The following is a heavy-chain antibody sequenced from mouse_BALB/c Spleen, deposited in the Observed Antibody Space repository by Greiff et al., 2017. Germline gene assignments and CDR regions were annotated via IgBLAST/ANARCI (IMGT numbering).Heavy chain of an antibody. CDR3: ARLRAGGAMDY. D-gene: IGHD3-3*01. J-gene: IGHJ4*01. CDR1: GFNIKDTY. CDR2: IDPANGNT. V-gene: IGHV14-3*02. Sequence: VQLKESGAELVKPGASVKLSCTASGFNIKDTYMHWVKQRPEQGLEWIGRIDPANGNTKYDPKFQGKATITADTSSNTAYLQLSSLTSEDTAVYYCARLRAGGAMDYWGQGTSVTVSS.